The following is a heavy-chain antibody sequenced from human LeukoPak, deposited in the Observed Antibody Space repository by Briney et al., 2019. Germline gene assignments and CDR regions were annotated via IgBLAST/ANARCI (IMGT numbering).Heavy chain of an antibody. CDR3: ARDALHDYRTGYFDY. J-gene: IGHJ4*02. CDR2: ISSSSSTI. D-gene: IGHD4-11*01. Sequence: GGSLRLSCAASGFTFSSYSMNWVRQAPGKGLEWVSYISSSSSTIYYADSVKGRFTTSRDNAKNSLYLQMNSLRAEDTAVYYCARDALHDYRTGYFDYWGQGTLVTVSS. V-gene: IGHV3-48*04. CDR1: GFTFSSYS.